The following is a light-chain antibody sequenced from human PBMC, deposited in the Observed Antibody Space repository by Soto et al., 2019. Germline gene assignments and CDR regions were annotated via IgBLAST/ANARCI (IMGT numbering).Light chain of an antibody. Sequence: QSVLTQPASVSGSPGQSITISFTGTSRDVGGYNYVSWYQQHPVKAPKLMIYDVTNRPSGVSDRFSGSKSGNTAFLTISGLQAEDEADYYCSSYTSSSTPYVFGTGTKVTVL. CDR2: DVT. V-gene: IGLV2-14*01. CDR1: SRDVGGYNY. CDR3: SSYTSSSTPYV. J-gene: IGLJ1*01.